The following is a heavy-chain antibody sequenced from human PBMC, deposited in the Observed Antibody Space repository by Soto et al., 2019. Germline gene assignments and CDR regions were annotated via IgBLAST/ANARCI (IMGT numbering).Heavy chain of an antibody. D-gene: IGHD3-3*01. V-gene: IGHV4-31*03. CDR3: ARGKRDYDFWSGYYLAY. Sequence: SETLSLTCTVSGGSISSGGYYWSWIRQHPGKGLEWIGYIYYSGSTYYNPSLKSRVTISVDTSKNQFSLKLSSVTAADTAVYYCARGKRDYDFWSGYYLAYWGQGTLVTVSS. J-gene: IGHJ4*02. CDR1: GGSISSGGYY. CDR2: IYYSGST.